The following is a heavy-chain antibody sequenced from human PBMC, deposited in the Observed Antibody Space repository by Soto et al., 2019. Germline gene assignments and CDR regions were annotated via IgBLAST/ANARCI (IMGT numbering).Heavy chain of an antibody. J-gene: IGHJ4*02. D-gene: IGHD6-19*01. Sequence: EVQLVESGGGLVQPGRSLRLSCVASGFTFGDYAMHWVRQAPGKGLEWVSGLSWNGGFIDYADSVKGRFTISRDNAKDSLYLQMNSLRVADTAFYYCVKSWGAIGSSGWFLDYWGQGALVTVSS. CDR3: VKSWGAIGSSGWFLDY. V-gene: IGHV3-9*01. CDR2: LSWNGGFI. CDR1: GFTFGDYA.